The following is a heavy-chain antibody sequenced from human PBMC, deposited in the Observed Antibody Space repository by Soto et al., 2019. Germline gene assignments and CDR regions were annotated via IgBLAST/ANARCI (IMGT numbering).Heavy chain of an antibody. CDR1: GFTFSNYA. D-gene: IGHD3-22*01. CDR3: AKGHYYDNVGNWVANQAFDS. Sequence: VQLVESGGGVVQPGGSLRLSCAASGFTFSNYAMNWVRLAPGKGLEWVSSISGGGTGTYSADAVRGRFTISSDKSRNTVYLQMSNLRAEDTAVYYCAKGHYYDNVGNWVANQAFDSWGQGSLVTVSS. CDR2: ISGGGTGT. J-gene: IGHJ4*02. V-gene: IGHV3-23*04.